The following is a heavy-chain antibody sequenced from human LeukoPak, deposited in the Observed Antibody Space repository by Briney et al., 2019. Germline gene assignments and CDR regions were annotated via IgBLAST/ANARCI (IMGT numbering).Heavy chain of an antibody. J-gene: IGHJ6*02. CDR3: ARDGRADYDYIGMHV. Sequence: SETLSLTCTVSGGSISSYYWSWIRQPPGKGLEWIGYIYYSGGTNYNPYITRRVTISVDTSKNQFSLKLSSVTAADTAVYSCARDGRADYDYIGMHVWGQGTTVTVSS. D-gene: IGHD5-12*01. CDR1: GGSISSYY. CDR2: IYYSGGT. V-gene: IGHV4-59*01.